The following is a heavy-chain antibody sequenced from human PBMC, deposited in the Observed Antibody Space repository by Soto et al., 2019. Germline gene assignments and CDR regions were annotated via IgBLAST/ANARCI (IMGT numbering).Heavy chain of an antibody. CDR2: IYPGDSDT. CDR3: ARKKNAFLTGYYRYYGMEV. V-gene: IGHV5-51*01. D-gene: IGHD3-9*01. J-gene: IGHJ6*02. Sequence: GESLKISCKGSGYDFTTYWIGWVRQMPGRGLEWMGIIYPGDSDTRYSPSFQGQVTTSADSSISTAYLQWSSLKASDTAMYYCARKKNAFLTGYYRYYGMEVWGQGTTVTVSS. CDR1: GYDFTTYW.